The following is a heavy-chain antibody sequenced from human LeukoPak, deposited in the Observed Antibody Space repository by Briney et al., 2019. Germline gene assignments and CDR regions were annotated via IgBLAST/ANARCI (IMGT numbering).Heavy chain of an antibody. Sequence: VASVKVSCKASGYTFTRYGMSWVRQAPGQGREWMGWVSAYNGNTNYAQKIQGRVTLTTDTSTNTAHMELRSLRADDTTGFYSARDPGYVILTSAIDYSGPGGLVTAS. CDR2: VSAYNGNT. CDR3: ARDPGYVILTSAIDY. V-gene: IGHV1-18*01. CDR1: GYTFTRYG. D-gene: IGHD3-9*01. J-gene: IGHJ4*02.